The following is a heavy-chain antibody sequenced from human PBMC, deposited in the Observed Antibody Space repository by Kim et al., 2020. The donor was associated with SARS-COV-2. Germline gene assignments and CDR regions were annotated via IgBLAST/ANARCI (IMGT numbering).Heavy chain of an antibody. V-gene: IGHV4-34*01. D-gene: IGHD6-6*01. CDR1: GGSFSGYY. CDR3: ARLDSSSWGY. J-gene: IGHJ4*02. CDR2: INHSGST. Sequence: SETLSLTCAVYGGSFSGYYWSWIRQPPGKGLEWIGEINHSGSTNYNPSLKSRVTISVDTSKNQFSLKLSSVTAADTAVYYCARLDSSSWGYWGQGTLVTVSS.